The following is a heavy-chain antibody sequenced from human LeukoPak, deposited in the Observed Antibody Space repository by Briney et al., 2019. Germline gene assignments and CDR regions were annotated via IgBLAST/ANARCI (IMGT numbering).Heavy chain of an antibody. CDR1: GFTFSSYG. V-gene: IGHV3-30*03. D-gene: IGHD2-2*01. CDR3: ARTGVVVPAAKYYFDY. J-gene: IGHJ4*02. CDR2: ISYDGSNK. Sequence: GGSLRLSCAASGFTFSSYGMHWVRQAPGKGLEWVAVISYDGSNKYYADSVKGRFTISRDNSKNTLYLQMNSLRAEDTAVYYCARTGVVVPAAKYYFDYWGQGTLVTVSS.